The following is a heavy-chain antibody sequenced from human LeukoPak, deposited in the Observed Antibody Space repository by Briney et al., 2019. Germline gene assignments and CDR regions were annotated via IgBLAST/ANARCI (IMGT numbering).Heavy chain of an antibody. CDR3: ASSSSGYYYYMDV. Sequence: GGSLRLSCAASGFTFSSYGMHWVRQAPGKGLEWVAFIRYDGSNKYYADSVKGRFTISRDNSKNTLYLQMNSPRAEDTAVYFCASSSSGYYYYMDVWGKGTTVTVSS. V-gene: IGHV3-30*02. CDR1: GFTFSSYG. J-gene: IGHJ6*03. CDR2: IRYDGSNK. D-gene: IGHD6-6*01.